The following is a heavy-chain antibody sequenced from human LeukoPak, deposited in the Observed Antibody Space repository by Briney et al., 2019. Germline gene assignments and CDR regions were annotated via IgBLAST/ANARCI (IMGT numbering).Heavy chain of an antibody. CDR3: ARSPDYGDYECFDY. D-gene: IGHD4-17*01. J-gene: IGHJ4*02. CDR1: GFTFSSYG. V-gene: IGHV3-23*01. CDR2: ISGSGGST. Sequence: GGSLRLSCAASGFTFSSYGMSWVRQAPGKGLEWVSAISGSGGSTYYADSVKGRFTISRDNSKNTLYLQMNSLRAEDTAVYYCARSPDYGDYECFDYWGQGTLVTVSS.